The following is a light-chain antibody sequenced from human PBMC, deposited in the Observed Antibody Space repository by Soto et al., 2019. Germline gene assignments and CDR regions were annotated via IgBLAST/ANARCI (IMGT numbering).Light chain of an antibody. CDR3: QQSYSTRRT. V-gene: IGKV1-39*01. CDR1: QSISSY. Sequence: DIHVTQSPSSLSASVGDRVTITCRASQSISSYLNWYQQKPGKAPKLLIYAASSLQSGVPSRFSGSGSGTDFTLTISSLQPEDFATYYCQQSYSTRRTFGQGTKVDIK. CDR2: AAS. J-gene: IGKJ1*01.